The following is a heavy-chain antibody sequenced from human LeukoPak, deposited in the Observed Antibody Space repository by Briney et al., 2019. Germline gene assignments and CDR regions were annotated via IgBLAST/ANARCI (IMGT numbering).Heavy chain of an antibody. CDR2: INHSGST. CDR1: GGCFSGYY. J-gene: IGHJ6*04. V-gene: IGHV4-34*01. D-gene: IGHD6-13*01. CDR3: AREGQVNSSSWYTSYYYYGMDV. Sequence: SETLSLTCAVYGGCFSGYYWGWIRQPPGKGLEWIGEINHSGSTNYNPSLKSRVTISVDTSKNQFSLKLSSVTAADTAVYYCAREGQVNSSSWYTSYYYYGMDVWGKGTTVTVSS.